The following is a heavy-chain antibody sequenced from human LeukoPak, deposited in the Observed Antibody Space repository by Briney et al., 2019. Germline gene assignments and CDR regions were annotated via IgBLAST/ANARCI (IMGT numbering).Heavy chain of an antibody. CDR1: GGAINSFY. CDR2: IYYSGNT. D-gene: IGHD6-13*01. Sequence: PSETLSLTCTVSGGAINSFYWSWIRQSPGKGLEWIGYIYYSGNTNYNPSLQSRVTISVDTSKNQFSLKLTSVTAADTAVYYCARVSSSWPHYYFDYWGQGTLVTVSS. V-gene: IGHV4-59*12. CDR3: ARVSSSWPHYYFDY. J-gene: IGHJ4*02.